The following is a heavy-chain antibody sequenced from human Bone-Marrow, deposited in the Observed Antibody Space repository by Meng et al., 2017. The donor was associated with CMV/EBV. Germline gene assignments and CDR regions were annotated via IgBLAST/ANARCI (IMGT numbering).Heavy chain of an antibody. Sequence: SETLSLTCTVSGYSISRGYYWGWIRQPPGKGLEWIGYIYYSGSTNYSPSLKSRVTISVDTSKNQFSLKLSSVTAADTAMYYCARSLEYSSSLLAYWGQGKLVTVSS. CDR3: ARSLEYSSSLLAY. D-gene: IGHD6-6*01. CDR2: IYYSGST. J-gene: IGHJ4*02. V-gene: IGHV4-61*01. CDR1: GYSISRGYY.